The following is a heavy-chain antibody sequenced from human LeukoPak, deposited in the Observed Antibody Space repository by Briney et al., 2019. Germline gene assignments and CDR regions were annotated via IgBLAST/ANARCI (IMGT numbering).Heavy chain of an antibody. J-gene: IGHJ4*02. CDR3: ARDIVVVPAASLGIDY. CDR2: ISYDGSNK. Sequence: GGSLRLSCAASGFTFGGYAMHWVRQAPGKGLEWVAVISYDGSNKYYADSVKGRFTISRDNSKNTLYLQMNSLRAEDTAVYYCARDIVVVPAASLGIDYWGQGTLVTVSS. V-gene: IGHV3-30-3*01. CDR1: GFTFGGYA. D-gene: IGHD2-2*01.